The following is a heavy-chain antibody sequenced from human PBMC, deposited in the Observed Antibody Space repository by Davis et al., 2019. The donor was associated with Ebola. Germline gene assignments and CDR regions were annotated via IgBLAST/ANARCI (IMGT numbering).Heavy chain of an antibody. Sequence: SETLSLTCTVSGGSISGYYWSWIRQPPGKGLEWIGYVYYGGSTDYNPSLKSRVTMSVDTSKSQFSLKLSSVTAADTAVYYCARDAFPGDYIRWFDSWGQGTQVTVST. CDR3: ARDAFPGDYIRWFDS. CDR2: VYYGGST. D-gene: IGHD4-17*01. CDR1: GGSISGYY. V-gene: IGHV4-59*13. J-gene: IGHJ5*01.